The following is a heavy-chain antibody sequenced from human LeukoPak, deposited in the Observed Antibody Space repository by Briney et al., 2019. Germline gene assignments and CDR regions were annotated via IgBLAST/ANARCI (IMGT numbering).Heavy chain of an antibody. Sequence: SETLSLTCTVSGGSISSHYWSWIRQPPGKGLEWIGYIYYSGSTIYNPSLKSRVTISVDTSKNQFSLKLSSVTAADTAVYYCAREVLGSDIVVVPAAITYNWFDPWGQGTLVTVSS. D-gene: IGHD2-2*01. CDR1: GGSISSHY. CDR2: IYYSGST. CDR3: AREVLGSDIVVVPAAITYNWFDP. J-gene: IGHJ5*02. V-gene: IGHV4-59*11.